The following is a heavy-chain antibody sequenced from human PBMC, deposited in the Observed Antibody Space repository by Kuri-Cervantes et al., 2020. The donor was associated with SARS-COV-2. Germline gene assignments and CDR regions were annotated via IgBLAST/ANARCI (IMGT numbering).Heavy chain of an antibody. Sequence: GGSLRLSCAASGFTFSSYSMNWVRQAPGKGLEWVSSISSSSSYISYADSMKGRFTISRDNAKNSLYLQMSSLRAEDTAVYYCARDSEGKYDLWSGYQYYYFYGMDVWGQGTAVTVSS. J-gene: IGHJ6*02. CDR1: GFTFSSYS. D-gene: IGHD3/OR15-3a*01. V-gene: IGHV3-21*01. CDR2: ISSSSSYI. CDR3: ARDSEGKYDLWSGYQYYYFYGMDV.